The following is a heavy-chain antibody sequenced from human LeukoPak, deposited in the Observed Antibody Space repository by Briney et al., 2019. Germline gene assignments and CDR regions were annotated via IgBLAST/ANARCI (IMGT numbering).Heavy chain of an antibody. D-gene: IGHD3-10*01. CDR1: GGTFSSYA. Sequence: SVKLSCKASGGTFSSYAISWVRQAPGKGLEWMGGIIPIFGTANYAQKLQGRVTITADESTSTAYMELSSLRSEDTAVYYCASTYGSGSYGDYYYYGMDVWGKGTTVTVSS. J-gene: IGHJ6*04. CDR2: IIPIFGTA. V-gene: IGHV1-69*13. CDR3: ASTYGSGSYGDYYYYGMDV.